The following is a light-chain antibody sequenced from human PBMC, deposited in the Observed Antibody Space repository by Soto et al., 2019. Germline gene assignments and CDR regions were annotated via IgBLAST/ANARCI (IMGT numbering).Light chain of an antibody. CDR3: QQYYTWPRT. Sequence: EIVMTQSPGTLSVSPGEGATLSCRASQSVSTNLAWYQQKPDQAPRLLIYGASTTATGMPARFSGSGSGPEFTLTISSLQSEDFAVYYCQQYYTWPRTFGQGTRVEIK. J-gene: IGKJ1*01. V-gene: IGKV3-15*01. CDR1: QSVSTN. CDR2: GAS.